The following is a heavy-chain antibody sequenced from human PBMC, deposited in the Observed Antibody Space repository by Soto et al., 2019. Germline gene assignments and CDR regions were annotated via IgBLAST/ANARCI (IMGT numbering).Heavy chain of an antibody. CDR2: IYYSGST. J-gene: IGHJ4*02. D-gene: IGHD3-22*01. CDR1: GGSISSGNYY. Sequence: SETLSLTCTVSGGSISSGNYYWSWIRQPPGKGLEWIGYIYYSGSTYYNPSLKSRVTISVDTSKNQFSLKLSSVTAADTAVYYCARGSSYYYDSSGFLYWGQGTLVTVSS. V-gene: IGHV4-30-4*01. CDR3: ARGSSYYYDSSGFLY.